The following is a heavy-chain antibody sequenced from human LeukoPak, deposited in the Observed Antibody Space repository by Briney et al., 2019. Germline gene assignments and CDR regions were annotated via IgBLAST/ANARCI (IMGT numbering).Heavy chain of an antibody. CDR3: ATARPGFGPFDH. V-gene: IGHV1-69-2*01. J-gene: IGHJ4*02. CDR1: GYTFTDYY. CDR2: VDPEDGET. D-gene: IGHD3/OR15-3a*01. Sequence: ASVKVSCKVSGYTFTDYYMHWVPQAPGKGLEWMGLVDPEDGETIYAEKFQGRVTITADTSTDTAYMELSSLRSEDTAVYYCATARPGFGPFDHWGQGTLVTVSS.